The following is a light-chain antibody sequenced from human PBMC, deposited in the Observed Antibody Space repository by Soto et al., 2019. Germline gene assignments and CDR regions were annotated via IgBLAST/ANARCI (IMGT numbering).Light chain of an antibody. CDR2: GAS. J-gene: IGKJ2*01. CDR3: QQYNNWPPRDT. V-gene: IGKV3-15*01. CDR1: QSVSSN. Sequence: EIVMTQSPANLSVSPGERATLSCRASQSVSSNLAWYQHKPGQAPRLLIYGASTRATAIPARFSGSGSGTEYTLTISSLQSEDFAFYYCQQYNNWPPRDTFGKGTKLEIK.